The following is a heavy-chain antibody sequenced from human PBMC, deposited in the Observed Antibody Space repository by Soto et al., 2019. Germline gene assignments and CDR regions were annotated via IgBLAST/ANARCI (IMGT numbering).Heavy chain of an antibody. CDR1: GFTFSSYA. V-gene: IGHV3-21*01. CDR2: ISSSSSYI. Sequence: GSLRLSCAASGFTFSSYAMSWVRQAPGKGLEWVSSISSSSSYIYYADSVKGRFTISRDNAKNSLYLQMNSLRAEDTAVYYCARARPGYYFDYWGQGTLVTVSS. CDR3: ARARPGYYFDY. J-gene: IGHJ4*02.